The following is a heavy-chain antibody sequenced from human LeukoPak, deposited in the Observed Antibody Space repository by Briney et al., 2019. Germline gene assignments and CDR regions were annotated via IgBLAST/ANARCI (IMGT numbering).Heavy chain of an antibody. J-gene: IGHJ4*02. D-gene: IGHD3-22*01. CDR3: ARGQPGYSYDSSGYSH. CDR2: INHSGST. Sequence: MSSETLSLTCAVYGGSFSGYYWSWIRQPPGKGLEWIGEINHSGSTNYNPSLKSRVTISVDTSKNQFSLKLSSVTAADTAVYYCARGQPGYSYDSSGYSHGGQGPLVTVSS. V-gene: IGHV4-34*01. CDR1: GGSFSGYY.